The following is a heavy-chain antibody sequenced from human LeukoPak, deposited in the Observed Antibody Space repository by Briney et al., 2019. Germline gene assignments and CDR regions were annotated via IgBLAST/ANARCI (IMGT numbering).Heavy chain of an antibody. CDR2: IYNSGST. CDR1: GGSISSYY. V-gene: IGHV4-4*07. J-gene: IGHJ6*02. CDR3: ARDGARLGAYYYGMDV. Sequence: SETLSLTCTVSGGSISSYYWSWIRQPAGKGLEWIGRIYNSGSTNYNPSLKSRVTMSVDTSKNQFSLKLNSVTAADTAVYYCARDGARLGAYYYGMDVWGQGTTVTVSS. D-gene: IGHD1-26*01.